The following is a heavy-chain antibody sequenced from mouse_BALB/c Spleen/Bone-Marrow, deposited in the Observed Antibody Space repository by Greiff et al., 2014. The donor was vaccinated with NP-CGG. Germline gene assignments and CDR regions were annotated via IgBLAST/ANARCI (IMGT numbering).Heavy chain of an antibody. CDR3: ARASSGYGDYAMDY. CDR1: GYTFSRYW. D-gene: IGHD3-1*01. J-gene: IGHJ4*01. CDR2: ILPGSGTT. V-gene: IGHV1-9*01. Sequence: QVQLQQSGAELMKPGASVKISCKAIGYTFSRYWIEWIKQRPGHGLEWIGEILPGSGTTNYNENFKGKATFTADTSSNTAYMQFSSLTSEDSAVYYCARASSGYGDYAMDYWGQGTSVTVSS.